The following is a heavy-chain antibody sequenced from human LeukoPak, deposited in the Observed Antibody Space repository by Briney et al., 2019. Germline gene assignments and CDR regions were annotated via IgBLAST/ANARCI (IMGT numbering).Heavy chain of an antibody. J-gene: IGHJ6*03. CDR2: INHSGST. Sequence: SSETLSLTCAVYGGSFSGYYWSWIRQPTGKGLEWIGEINHSGSTNYNPSLKSRVTISVDTSKNQFSLKLSSVTAADTAVYYCARGYCSGGSCYYYYYYYMDVWGKGTTVTVSS. CDR1: GGSFSGYY. D-gene: IGHD2-15*01. V-gene: IGHV4-34*01. CDR3: ARGYCSGGSCYYYYYYYMDV.